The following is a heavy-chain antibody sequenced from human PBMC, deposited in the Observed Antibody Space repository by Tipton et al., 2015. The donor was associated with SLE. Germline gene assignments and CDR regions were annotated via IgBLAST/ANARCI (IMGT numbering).Heavy chain of an antibody. J-gene: IGHJ3*02. Sequence: QLVQSGAEVKKPGESLKISCKGSGYSFTSYWIGWVRQMPGKGLEWMGIIYPGDSDTRYSPSFQGQVTISADESISTAYLQWSSLKASDTAMYYCARRGYSVYDWNAFDIWGQGTMVTVSS. D-gene: IGHD5/OR15-5a*01. CDR3: ARRGYSVYDWNAFDI. CDR2: IYPGDSDT. CDR1: GYSFTSYW. V-gene: IGHV5-51*03.